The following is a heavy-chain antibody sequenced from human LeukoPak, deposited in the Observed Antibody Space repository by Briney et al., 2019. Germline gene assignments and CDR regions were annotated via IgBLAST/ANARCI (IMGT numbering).Heavy chain of an antibody. J-gene: IGHJ6*02. CDR3: ARGPYYYDSSYGMDV. Sequence: PGRSLRLSCAASGFTFSTYGMHWVRQAPGKGLEWVAVIWYDGSNKYYADSVKGRFTISRDNSKNTLYLQMNSLRAEDTAVYYCARGPYYYDSSYGMDVWGQGTTVTVSS. D-gene: IGHD3-22*01. CDR1: GFTFSTYG. V-gene: IGHV3-33*01. CDR2: IWYDGSNK.